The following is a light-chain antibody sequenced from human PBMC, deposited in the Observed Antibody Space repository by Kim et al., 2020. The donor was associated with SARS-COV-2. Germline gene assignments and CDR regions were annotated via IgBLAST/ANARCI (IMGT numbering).Light chain of an antibody. V-gene: IGKV3-15*01. Sequence: SPGERATLSCRASQSISNTLAWYQQQRGQPPRLLIYAASTRATGIPARFSGSGSGTEFTLTISSLQSEDFAVYYCQQYNKWPPRLTFGGGTKLEI. CDR1: QSISNT. CDR3: QQYNKWPPRLT. CDR2: AAS. J-gene: IGKJ4*01.